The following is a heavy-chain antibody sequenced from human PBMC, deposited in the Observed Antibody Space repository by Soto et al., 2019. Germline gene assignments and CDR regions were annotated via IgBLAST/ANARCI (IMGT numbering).Heavy chain of an antibody. J-gene: IGHJ6*02. CDR3: ARAHYGDYGYGMDV. CDR1: GGSISSGGYS. Sequence: QLQLLESGSGLVKPSQTLSLTCAVSGGSISSGGYSWSWIRQPPGKGLEWIGYIYHSGSTYYNPSLKSRVTISVDRSKNQFSLKLSPVTAADTAVYYCARAHYGDYGYGMDVWGQGTTVTVSS. CDR2: IYHSGST. D-gene: IGHD4-17*01. V-gene: IGHV4-30-2*01.